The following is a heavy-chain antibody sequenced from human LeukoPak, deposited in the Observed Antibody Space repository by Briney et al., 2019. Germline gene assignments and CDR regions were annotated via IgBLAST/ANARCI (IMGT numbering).Heavy chain of an antibody. J-gene: IGHJ5*02. V-gene: IGHV1-18*01. CDR2: ISAYNGNT. CDR3: ARDFRYQLLYSTADNSWFDP. D-gene: IGHD2-2*02. Sequence: ASVKVSCKASGYTFTSYGISWVRQAPGQGLEWMGWISAYNGNTNYAQKLQGRVTMTTDTSTSTAYMELRSLRSDDTAVYYCARDFRYQLLYSTADNSWFDPWGQGTLVTVSS. CDR1: GYTFTSYG.